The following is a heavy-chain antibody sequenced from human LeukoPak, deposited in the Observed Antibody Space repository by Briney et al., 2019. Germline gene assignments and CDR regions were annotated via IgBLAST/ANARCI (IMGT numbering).Heavy chain of an antibody. CDR3: AREDSSSWLSWFDP. CDR2: IYTSGST. D-gene: IGHD6-13*01. J-gene: IGHJ5*02. Sequence: SETLSLTCTVSGGSISSYYWSWIRQPAGKGLEWIGRIYTSGSTNYNPSLKSRVTMSVDTSKNQFSLKLRSVTAADTAVYYCAREDSSSWLSWFDPWGQGTLVTVSS. CDR1: GGSISSYY. V-gene: IGHV4-4*07.